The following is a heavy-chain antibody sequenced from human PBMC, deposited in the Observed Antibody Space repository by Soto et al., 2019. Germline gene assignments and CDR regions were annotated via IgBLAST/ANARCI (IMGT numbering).Heavy chain of an antibody. J-gene: IGHJ4*02. D-gene: IGHD6-13*01. CDR3: AREHSSSWRFDY. Sequence: ASVKVSCKASGYTFTSYDINWVRQATGQGLEWMGWMNPNSGNTGYAQKFQGRVTMTRNTSISTAYMELSSLRSEDTAVYYCAREHSSSWRFDYRGQRTPVTVSS. V-gene: IGHV1-8*01. CDR2: MNPNSGNT. CDR1: GYTFTSYD.